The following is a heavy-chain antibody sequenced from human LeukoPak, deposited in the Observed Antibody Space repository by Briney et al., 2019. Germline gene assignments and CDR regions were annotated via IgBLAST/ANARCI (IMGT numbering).Heavy chain of an antibody. Sequence: GGSLRLSCAASGFTFSSYAMRWVRQPPGKGREGVSGISGSGDNTYYADSVKGRFTISRDNAKNSLYLQMNSLRAEDRAVYYCARDSGDQWALPADFDYWGQGPLVPVS. CDR2: ISGSGDNT. CDR1: GFTFSSYA. J-gene: IGHJ4*02. CDR3: ARDSGDQWALPADFDY. V-gene: IGHV3-23*01. D-gene: IGHD1-26*01.